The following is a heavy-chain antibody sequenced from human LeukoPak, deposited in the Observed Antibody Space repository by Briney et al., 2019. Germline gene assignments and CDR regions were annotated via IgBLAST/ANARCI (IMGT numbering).Heavy chain of an antibody. V-gene: IGHV4-59*01. D-gene: IGHD3-10*01. Sequence: PSETLSLTCTVSGGSISSYYWSWIREPPGKGLEWIGYIYYSGSTNYNPSLKSRVTISVDTSKNQFSLKLSSVTAADTAVYYCARGLDQYGPGSYYNDYWGQGTLVTVSS. CDR1: GGSISSYY. CDR3: ARGLDQYGPGSYYNDY. J-gene: IGHJ4*02. CDR2: IYYSGST.